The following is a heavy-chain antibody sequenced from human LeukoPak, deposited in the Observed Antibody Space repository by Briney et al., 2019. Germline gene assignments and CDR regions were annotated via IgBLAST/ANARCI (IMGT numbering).Heavy chain of an antibody. J-gene: IGHJ4*02. CDR3: ARDVYSSLYRTYHFDY. V-gene: IGHV1-18*01. Sequence: ASVKVSCKASGYTFTSYGISWVRQAPGQGLEWMGWISAYNGNTNYAQKLQGRVTMTTDTSTSTAYMELRSLRSDDTAVYYCARDVYSSLYRTYHFDYWGQGTLVTVSS. D-gene: IGHD6-13*01. CDR1: GYTFTSYG. CDR2: ISAYNGNT.